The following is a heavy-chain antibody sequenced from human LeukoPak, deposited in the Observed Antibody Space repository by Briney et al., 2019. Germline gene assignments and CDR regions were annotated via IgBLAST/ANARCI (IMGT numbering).Heavy chain of an antibody. CDR3: AKGGIVATISAFFDY. CDR2: ISGSGGST. J-gene: IGHJ4*02. D-gene: IGHD5-12*01. Sequence: GGSLRLSCAASGFTFSSYGMSWVRQAPGKGLEWVSAISGSGGSTYYADSVKGRFTISRDNSKNTLYLQMNSLRAEDTAVYYCAKGGIVATISAFFDYWGQGTLVTVSS. V-gene: IGHV3-23*01. CDR1: GFTFSSYG.